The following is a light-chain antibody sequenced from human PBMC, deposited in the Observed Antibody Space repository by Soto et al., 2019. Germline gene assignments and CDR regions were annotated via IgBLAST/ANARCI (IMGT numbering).Light chain of an antibody. CDR3: QKYNSAPLT. V-gene: IGKV1-27*01. CDR1: LSISKS. CDR2: AAS. Sequence: DIQMTQSPSSLSAFVGGRVIITCRASLSISKSLAWYQQKPGKGPKLLIYAASTLQSGVPSRFSGSGSGTDFTLTITSLQPEDVATYYCQKYNSAPLTFGPGTKVDIK. J-gene: IGKJ3*01.